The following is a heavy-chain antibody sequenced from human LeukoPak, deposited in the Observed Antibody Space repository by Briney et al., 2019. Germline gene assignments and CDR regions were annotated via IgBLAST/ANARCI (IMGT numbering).Heavy chain of an antibody. J-gene: IGHJ6*03. Sequence: PSQTLSLTCTVSGGSISSGGYYWSWIRQHPGKGLEWIGYIYYSGSTYYNPSLKSRVTISVDTSKNQFSLKLSSVTAADTAVYYCVRVVATTPSYYYYMDVWGKGTTVTVSS. D-gene: IGHD2-15*01. CDR1: GGSISSGGYY. V-gene: IGHV4-31*03. CDR2: IYYSGST. CDR3: VRVVATTPSYYYYMDV.